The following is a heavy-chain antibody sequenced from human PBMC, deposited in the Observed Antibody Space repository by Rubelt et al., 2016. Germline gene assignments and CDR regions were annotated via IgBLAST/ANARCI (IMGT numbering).Heavy chain of an antibody. Sequence: QVQLVQSGAEVQKPGASVKVSCKASGYTFTSYGISWVRQAPGQGLEWMGWISASNGNTNYAQKLQGRVTVTTDTSTGTAYMGRRSLRSADTAGYYCAGDRTWLVPGLDAFDIWGQGTMVTVSS. CDR2: ISASNGNT. CDR3: AGDRTWLVPGLDAFDI. J-gene: IGHJ3*02. CDR1: GYTFTSYG. V-gene: IGHV1-18*01. D-gene: IGHD6-19*01.